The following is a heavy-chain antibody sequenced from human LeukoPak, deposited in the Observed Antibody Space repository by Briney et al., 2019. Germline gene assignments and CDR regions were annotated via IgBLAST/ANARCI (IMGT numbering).Heavy chain of an antibody. CDR1: GFTFSSYW. J-gene: IGHJ4*02. D-gene: IGHD3-22*01. V-gene: IGHV3-7*01. CDR2: IKQDGSEK. CDR3: ARGRSVYDSSGYYRLFDY. Sequence: PGGSLRLSCAASGFTFSSYWMSWVRQAPGKGLEWVANIKQDGSEKYYVDSVKGRFTISRDNAKNSLYLQMNSLRAEDTAVYYCARGRSVYDSSGYYRLFDYWGQGTLVTVSS.